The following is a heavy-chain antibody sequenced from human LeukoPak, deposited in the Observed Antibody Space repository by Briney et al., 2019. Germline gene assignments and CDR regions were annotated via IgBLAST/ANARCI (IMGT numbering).Heavy chain of an antibody. D-gene: IGHD3-10*01. J-gene: IGHJ4*02. CDR1: GFTFSPYS. CDR3: AREGESYPDFDY. Sequence: GGSLRLSCVVSGFTFSPYSMNWVGQAPGKGLEWVAYISGRTSTKYYAYSVYGRFTISRDNAKNSLYLQMNSLRAEDTAVYYCAREGESYPDFDYWGQATLVTVSS. CDR2: ISGRTSTK. V-gene: IGHV3-48*01.